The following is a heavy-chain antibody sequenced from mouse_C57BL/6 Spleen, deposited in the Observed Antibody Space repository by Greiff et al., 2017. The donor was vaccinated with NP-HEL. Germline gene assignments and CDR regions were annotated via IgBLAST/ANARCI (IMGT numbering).Heavy chain of an antibody. D-gene: IGHD1-1*01. CDR2: IYPGDGDT. J-gene: IGHJ2*01. V-gene: IGHV1-80*01. Sequence: QVQLKQSGAELVKPGASVKISCKASGYAFSSYWMNWVKQRPGKGLEWIGQIYPGDGDTNYNGKLKGKATLTADKSSSTAYMQLSSLTSEDSAVYCCARRTTVVPHFDYWGQGTTLTVSS. CDR3: ARRTTVVPHFDY. CDR1: GYAFSSYW.